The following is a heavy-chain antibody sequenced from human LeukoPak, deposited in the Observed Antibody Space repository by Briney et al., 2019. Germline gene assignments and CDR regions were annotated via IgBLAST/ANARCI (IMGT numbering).Heavy chain of an antibody. CDR1: GFTFSSYS. J-gene: IGHJ4*02. Sequence: GGSLRLSCAASGFTFSSYSMNWVRQAPGKGLEWVSSISSSGSYIYYADSVKGRFTISRGNAKNSLYLQMNSLRAEDTAVYYCARVADVDTAMVSLGYFDYWGQGTLVTVSS. CDR3: ARVADVDTAMVSLGYFDY. CDR2: ISSSGSYI. V-gene: IGHV3-21*01. D-gene: IGHD5-18*01.